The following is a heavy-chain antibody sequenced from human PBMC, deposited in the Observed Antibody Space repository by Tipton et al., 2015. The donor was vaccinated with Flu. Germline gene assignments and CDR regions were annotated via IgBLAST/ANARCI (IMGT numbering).Heavy chain of an antibody. CDR2: IYYSGST. V-gene: IGHV4-59*12. D-gene: IGHD3-10*01. CDR1: GGSISSYY. J-gene: IGHJ5*02. Sequence: LRLSCTVSGGSISSYYWSWIRQPPGKGLEWIGYIYYSGSTNYNPSLKSRVTMSVDTSKNQFSLKLSSVTAADTAVYYCARDVLLWFGELLGWFDPWGQGTLVTVSS. CDR3: ARDVLLWFGELLGWFDP.